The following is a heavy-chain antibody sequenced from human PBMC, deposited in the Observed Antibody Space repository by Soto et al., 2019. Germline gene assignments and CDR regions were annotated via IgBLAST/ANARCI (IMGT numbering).Heavy chain of an antibody. V-gene: IGHV3-11*01. J-gene: IGHJ5*02. CDR3: ARRLTGRTTGDWFDP. CDR2: ISSGGAVS. D-gene: IGHD1-1*01. CDR1: GFVFSVYY. Sequence: VQLVESGGGLVKPGGSLRLSCAASGFVFSVYYMTWIRQAPGKGLEWISDISSGGAVSNFADSVRGRFTISRDNTNNSLYLQMNNLRAEDTAIYYCARRLTGRTTGDWFDPWGQGTLVTVSS.